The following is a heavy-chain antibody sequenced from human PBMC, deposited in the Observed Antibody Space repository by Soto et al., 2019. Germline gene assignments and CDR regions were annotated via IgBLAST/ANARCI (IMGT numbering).Heavy chain of an antibody. CDR3: ARALRPNNHIYHSDY. CDR1: GGTFSSYA. V-gene: IGHV1-69*01. Sequence: QVQLVQSGAEVKKPGSSVKVSCKASGGTFSSYAISWVRQAPGQGLEWMGAIIPIFGTANYAQKFQGRVTITADESTSTAYMELSSLRSEDSAVYYYARALRPNNHIYHSDYWGQGTLVIVSS. CDR2: IIPIFGTA. J-gene: IGHJ4*02. D-gene: IGHD1-20*01.